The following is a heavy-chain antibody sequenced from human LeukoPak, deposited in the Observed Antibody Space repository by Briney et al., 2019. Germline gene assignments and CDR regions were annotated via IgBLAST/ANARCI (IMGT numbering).Heavy chain of an antibody. J-gene: IGHJ4*02. Sequence: GGSLRLSCAASGFTFSSSWVHWVRQAPGEGLMWVARINSDGSTIDYADSVKGRFSISRDNAKNTLYLQMNSLRVEDTAVYYCARAGYYRFDYWGQGTLVTVSS. CDR1: GFTFSSSW. D-gene: IGHD2/OR15-2a*01. V-gene: IGHV3-74*01. CDR3: ARAGYYRFDY. CDR2: INSDGSTI.